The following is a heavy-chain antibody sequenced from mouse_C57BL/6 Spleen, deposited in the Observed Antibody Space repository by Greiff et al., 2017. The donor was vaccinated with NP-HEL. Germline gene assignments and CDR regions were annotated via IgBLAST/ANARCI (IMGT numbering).Heavy chain of an antibody. V-gene: IGHV3-6*01. D-gene: IGHD1-1*01. CDR2: ISYDGSN. CDR1: GYSITSGYY. J-gene: IGHJ3*01. Sequence: EVKLLESGPGLVKPSQSLSLTCSVTGYSITSGYYWNWIRQFPGNKLEWMGYISYDGSNNYNPSLKNRISITRDTSKNQFFLKLNSVTTEDTATYYCARRADYYGSSSAYWGQGTLVTVSA. CDR3: ARRADYYGSSSAY.